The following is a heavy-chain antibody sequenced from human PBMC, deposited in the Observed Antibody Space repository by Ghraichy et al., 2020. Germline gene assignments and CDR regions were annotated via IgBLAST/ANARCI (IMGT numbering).Heavy chain of an antibody. J-gene: IGHJ4*02. V-gene: IGHV4-30-2*01. CDR2: IYHSGST. CDR1: GGSISSGGYS. CDR3: ARGGIHWGSLGR. Sequence: TLSLTCAVSGGSISSGGYSWSWIRQPPGKGLEWIGYIYHSGSTYYNPSLKSRVTISVDRSKNQFSLKLSSVTAADTAVYYCARGGIHWGSLGRWGQGTLVTVSS. D-gene: IGHD7-27*01.